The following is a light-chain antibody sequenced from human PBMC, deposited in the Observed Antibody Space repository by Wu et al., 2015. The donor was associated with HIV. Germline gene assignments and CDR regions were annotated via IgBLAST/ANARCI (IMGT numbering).Light chain of an antibody. J-gene: IGKJ1*01. CDR2: DVS. V-gene: IGKV3-15*01. Sequence: EIVMTQSPAILSVSPGERATLSCRASQSVTTYLAWYQQKPGQAPRLLMYDVSTRATGIPARFSGSGSGTEFTLTITNMQSEDFAVYYCQQYNNWRTFGQGTKGGSQT. CDR1: QSVTTY. CDR3: QQYNNWRT.